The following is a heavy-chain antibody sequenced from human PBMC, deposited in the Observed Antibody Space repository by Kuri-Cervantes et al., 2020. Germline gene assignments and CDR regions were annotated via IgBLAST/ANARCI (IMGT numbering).Heavy chain of an antibody. J-gene: IGHJ4*02. CDR1: GNSISSSNW. D-gene: IGHD3-10*01. CDR3: ARGWDYYGSGSPLYYFDY. Sequence: SETLSLTCSVFGNSISSSNWWNWVRQAPGRGPEWIGEINHSGSTNYNPSLKSRVTISVDKSKNQFSLKLSSVTAADTAVYYCARGWDYYGSGSPLYYFDYWGQGTLVTVSS. V-gene: IGHV4-4*02. CDR2: INHSGST.